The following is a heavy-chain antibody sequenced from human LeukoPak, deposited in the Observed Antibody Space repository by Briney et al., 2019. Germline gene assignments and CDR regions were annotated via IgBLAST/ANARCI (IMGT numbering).Heavy chain of an antibody. J-gene: IGHJ4*02. CDR3: ARDGYSGYDATLDY. Sequence: SETLSLTCTVSGVSISSYYWSWIRQPPGKGLEWIGYIYYSGSTYYNPSLKSRVTISVDTSKNQFSLKLSSVTAADTAVYYCARDGYSGYDATLDYWGQGTLVTVSS. V-gene: IGHV4-59*12. CDR2: IYYSGST. D-gene: IGHD5-12*01. CDR1: GVSISSYY.